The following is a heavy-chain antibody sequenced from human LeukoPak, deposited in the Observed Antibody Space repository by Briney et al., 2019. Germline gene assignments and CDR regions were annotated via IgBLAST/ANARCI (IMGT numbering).Heavy chain of an antibody. D-gene: IGHD1-26*01. V-gene: IGHV3-30*18. CDR3: AKDGRGSHYYFDY. J-gene: IGHJ4*02. CDR1: GYTFSSYG. CDR2: ISYDGSNK. Sequence: PGGSLRVSCAASGYTFSSYGMHWVRQAPGKGLEWVAVISYDGSNKYYADSVKGRFTISRDNSKNTLYLQMNSLRAEDTAVYYCAKDGRGSHYYFDYWGQGTLVTVSS.